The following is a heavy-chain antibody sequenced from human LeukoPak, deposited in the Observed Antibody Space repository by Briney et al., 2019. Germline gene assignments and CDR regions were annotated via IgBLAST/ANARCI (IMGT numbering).Heavy chain of an antibody. Sequence: GASVKVSCKASGGTFSSYAISWVRQAPGRGLEWMGGIIPIFGTANYAQKFQGRVTITADESTSTAYMELSSLRSEDTAVYYCARALDYGDYAYYYYGMDVWGKGTTVTVSS. J-gene: IGHJ6*04. CDR3: ARALDYGDYAYYYYGMDV. D-gene: IGHD4-17*01. CDR1: GGTFSSYA. CDR2: IIPIFGTA. V-gene: IGHV1-69*13.